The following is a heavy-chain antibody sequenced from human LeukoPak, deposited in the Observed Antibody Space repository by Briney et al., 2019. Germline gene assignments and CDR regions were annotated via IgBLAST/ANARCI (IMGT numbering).Heavy chain of an antibody. V-gene: IGHV3-21*04. J-gene: IGHJ4*02. Sequence: GGSLRLSCVASGFSFSTYSMDWVRQAPGKGLEWVSAIDSSGNSIYYADSVKGRFTISRDNAKNSLYLQMNSLRAEDTAVYYCAKPVWFGESTDYWGQGTLVTVSS. D-gene: IGHD3-10*01. CDR1: GFSFSTYS. CDR2: IDSSGNSI. CDR3: AKPVWFGESTDY.